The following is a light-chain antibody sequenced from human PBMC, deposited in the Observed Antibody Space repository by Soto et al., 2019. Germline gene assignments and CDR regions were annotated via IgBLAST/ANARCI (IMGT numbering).Light chain of an antibody. V-gene: IGLV1-44*01. CDR1: NSNIGSNY. CDR3: AAWDDSLNGPV. Sequence: QSVLTQPPSASGTPGQRVTISCSGSNSNIGSNYINWYQQVPGTAPKLLIYSNNQRPSWVPDRFSGSKYGTSASLAISGLQSEDEADYYCAAWDDSLNGPVFGGGTKLTVL. J-gene: IGLJ3*02. CDR2: SNN.